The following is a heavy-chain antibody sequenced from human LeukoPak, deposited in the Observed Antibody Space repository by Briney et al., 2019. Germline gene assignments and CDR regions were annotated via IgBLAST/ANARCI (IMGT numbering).Heavy chain of an antibody. J-gene: IGHJ6*03. D-gene: IGHD6-13*01. CDR3: ARDGSSSWYGGYYYYYMDV. V-gene: IGHV1-18*01. Sequence: ASVKVSCKASGYTFTSYGISWVRQAPGQGLEWMGWISAYNGNTNYAQKLQGRVTMTTDTSTSTAYMELRSLRSDDTAVYYCARDGSSSWYGGYYYYYMDVWGKGTTVTVSS. CDR1: GYTFTSYG. CDR2: ISAYNGNT.